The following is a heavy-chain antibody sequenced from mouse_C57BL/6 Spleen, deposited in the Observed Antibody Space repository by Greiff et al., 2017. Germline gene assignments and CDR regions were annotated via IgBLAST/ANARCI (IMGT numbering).Heavy chain of an antibody. CDR1: GYTFTDYY. CDR2: INPNNGGT. J-gene: IGHJ2*01. D-gene: IGHD1-1*01. CDR3: ARNYGDYYGSSQYYFDY. V-gene: IGHV1-26*01. Sequence: EVQLQQSGPELVKPGASVKISCKASGYTFTDYYMNWVKQSHGKSLEWIGDINPNNGGTIYNQKFKGKATLTVDKSSSTAYMELRSLTSEDSAVYYCARNYGDYYGSSQYYFDYWGQGTTLTVSS.